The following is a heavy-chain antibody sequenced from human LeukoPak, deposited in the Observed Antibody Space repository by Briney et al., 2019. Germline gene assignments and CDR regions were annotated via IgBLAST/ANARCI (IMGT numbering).Heavy chain of an antibody. CDR1: GGSISSGGYY. V-gene: IGHV4-30-2*01. Sequence: SETLSLTCTVSGGSISSGGYYWSWIRQPPGKGLEWIGYIYHSGSTYYNPSLKSRVTISVDRSKNQFSLKLSSVTAADTAVYYCARTYSVVPAAIDWFDPWGQGTLVIVSS. CDR2: IYHSGST. D-gene: IGHD2-2*01. CDR3: ARTYSVVPAAIDWFDP. J-gene: IGHJ5*02.